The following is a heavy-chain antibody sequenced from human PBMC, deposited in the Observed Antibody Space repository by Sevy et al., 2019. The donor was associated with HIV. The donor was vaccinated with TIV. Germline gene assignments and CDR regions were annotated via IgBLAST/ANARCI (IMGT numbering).Heavy chain of an antibody. CDR1: GYSFTSYC. Sequence: GESLKISCKGSGYSFTSYCIGWVRQMPGKGLEWMGIIYHGDSDTRYSPSFQGQVTISADKSISTAYLQWSSLKASDTAMYYCARLSTPKSIAAHFDYWGQGTLVTVSS. CDR2: IYHGDSDT. J-gene: IGHJ4*02. D-gene: IGHD6-6*01. V-gene: IGHV5-51*01. CDR3: ARLSTPKSIAAHFDY.